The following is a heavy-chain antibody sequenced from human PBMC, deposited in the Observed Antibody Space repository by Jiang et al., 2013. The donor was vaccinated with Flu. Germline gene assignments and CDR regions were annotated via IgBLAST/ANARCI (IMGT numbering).Heavy chain of an antibody. CDR3: ARLGAPDIVVVPELYGMDV. V-gene: IGHV4-34*01. CDR2: INHSGST. Sequence: ELLKPSETLSLTCAVYGGSFSGYYWSWIRQPPGKGLEWIGEINHSGSTNYNPSLKSRVTISVDTSKNQFSLKLSSVTAADTAVYYCARLGAPDIVVVPELYGMDVWGQGTTVTVSS. CDR1: GGSFSGYY. J-gene: IGHJ6*02. D-gene: IGHD2-2*01.